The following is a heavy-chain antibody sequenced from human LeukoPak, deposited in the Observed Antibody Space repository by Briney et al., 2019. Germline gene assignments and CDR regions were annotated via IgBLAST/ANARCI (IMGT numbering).Heavy chain of an antibody. J-gene: IGHJ3*02. CDR3: AGVSSTNLLWFGELAAQNDAFDI. Sequence: SVKVSCKASGGTFSSYAISWVRQAPGQGLEWMGRIIPIFGTANYAQKFQGRVTITADKSTSTAYMELSSLRSEDTAVYYCAGVSSTNLLWFGELAAQNDAFDIWGQGTMVTVSS. CDR2: IIPIFGTA. V-gene: IGHV1-69*06. D-gene: IGHD3-10*01. CDR1: GGTFSSYA.